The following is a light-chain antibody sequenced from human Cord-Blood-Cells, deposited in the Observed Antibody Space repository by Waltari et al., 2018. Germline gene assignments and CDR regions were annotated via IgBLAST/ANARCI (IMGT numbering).Light chain of an antibody. Sequence: QSALTQPPSVSGSPGQSVTISCTGTSSDVGSYNRVSWYQQPPGTAPKLMIYEVSNRPSGVPDRFSGSKSGNPASLTISGLQAEDDADYYCSSYTSSSTVVFGGGTKLTVL. CDR2: EVS. CDR1: SSDVGSYNR. J-gene: IGLJ2*01. CDR3: SSYTSSSTVV. V-gene: IGLV2-18*02.